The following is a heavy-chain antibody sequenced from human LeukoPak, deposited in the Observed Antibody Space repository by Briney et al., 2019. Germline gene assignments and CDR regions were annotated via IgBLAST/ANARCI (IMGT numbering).Heavy chain of an antibody. CDR1: GFTFSSYA. V-gene: IGHV3-23*01. CDR2: ISGSGGST. D-gene: IGHD3-16*01. Sequence: PGGSLRLSSAASGFTFSSYAMSWVRQAPGKGLEWVSAISGSGGSTYYADSVKGRFTISRDNSKNTLYLQMNSLRAEDTAVYYCAAGTFGCHDYWGQGTLVTVSS. CDR3: AAGTFGCHDY. J-gene: IGHJ4*02.